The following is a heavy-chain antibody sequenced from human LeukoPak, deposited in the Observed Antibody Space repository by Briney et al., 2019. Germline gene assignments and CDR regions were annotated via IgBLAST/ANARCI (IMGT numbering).Heavy chain of an antibody. J-gene: IGHJ4*02. CDR2: IYYSGST. CDR1: GGSIRSYY. D-gene: IGHD3-22*01. V-gene: IGHV4-59*08. Sequence: PSETLSPTCTVSGGSIRSYYWSWIRQPPGKELEWIGYIYYSGSTKYNPSLKSRVSISLDTSRNQFSLKLTSVTAADTAVYYCACYSSPGGWGVFDYWGQGTLVTVSS. CDR3: ACYSSPGGWGVFDY.